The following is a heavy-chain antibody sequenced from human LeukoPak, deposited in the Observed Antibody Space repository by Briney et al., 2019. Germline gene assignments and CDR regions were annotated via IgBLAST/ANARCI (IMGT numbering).Heavy chain of an antibody. V-gene: IGHV1-8*03. CDR1: GYTFTSYD. CDR2: MNPNSGNT. D-gene: IGHD3-3*01. CDR3: ARGLRAESITIFGVVIIGDYYYYYMDV. Sequence: ASVKVSCKASGYTFTSYDINWVRQATGQGLEWMGWMNPNSGNTGYAQKFQGRVTITRNTSISTAYMELSSLRSEDTAVYYCARGLRAESITIFGVVIIGDYYYYYMDVWGKGTTVTVSS. J-gene: IGHJ6*03.